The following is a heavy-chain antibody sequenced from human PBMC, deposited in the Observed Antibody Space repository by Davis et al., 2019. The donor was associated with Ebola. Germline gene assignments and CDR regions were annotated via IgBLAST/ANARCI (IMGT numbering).Heavy chain of an antibody. V-gene: IGHV3-23*01. CDR3: VKDSSNIWFDI. CDR1: GFIFRNYV. D-gene: IGHD2/OR15-2a*01. J-gene: IGHJ3*02. CDR2: FGTGGDT. Sequence: GESLKISCETSGFIFRNYVMSWVRQAPGKGLEGVSTFGTGGDTYYADSVKGRFAISRDNSRGTLYLQMNSLRVEDSAIYYCVKDSSNIWFDIWGQGTLVTVSS.